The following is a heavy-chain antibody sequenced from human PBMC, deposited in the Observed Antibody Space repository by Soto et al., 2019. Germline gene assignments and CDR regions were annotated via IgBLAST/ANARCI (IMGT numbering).Heavy chain of an antibody. CDR1: DYTLTSHG. CDR2: IGAHDGST. J-gene: IGHJ4*02. V-gene: IGHV1-18*04. CDR3: ARGGFRGGPFLDY. Sequence: ASVKVSCMASDYTLTSHGLTWVRQAPGQGLEWMGWIGAHDGSTNYAQKFQGRVTMTTDTSTSTVYMELRSLRSDDTAMYYCARGGFRGGPFLDYWGQGTLVTVSS. D-gene: IGHD3-16*01.